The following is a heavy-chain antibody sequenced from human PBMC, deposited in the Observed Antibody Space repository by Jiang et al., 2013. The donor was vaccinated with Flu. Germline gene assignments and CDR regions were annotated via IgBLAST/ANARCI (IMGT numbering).Heavy chain of an antibody. D-gene: IGHD2-15*01. CDR1: Y. Sequence: YWSWIRQPPGKGLEWIGEINHSGSTNYNPSLKSRVTISVDTSKNQFSLKLSSVTAADTAVYYCARGPRTYCSGGSCSLNYYYYYGMDVWGQGTTVTVSS. V-gene: IGHV4-34*01. CDR3: ARGPRTYCSGGSCSLNYYYYYGMDV. J-gene: IGHJ6*02. CDR2: INHSGST.